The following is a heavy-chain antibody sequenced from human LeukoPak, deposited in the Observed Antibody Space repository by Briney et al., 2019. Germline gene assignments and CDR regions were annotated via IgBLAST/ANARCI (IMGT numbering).Heavy chain of an antibody. CDR1: GGTFSSYA. J-gene: IGHJ6*02. CDR3: ARGRGGYSGYDLDFWFSTTDGMDV. CDR2: IIPIFGTA. V-gene: IGHV1-69*13. Sequence: ASVKVSCKASGGTFSSYAISWVRQAPGQGLEWMGGIIPIFGTANYAPKFQGRVTITADESTSTAYMELSSLRSEDTAVYYCARGRGGYSGYDLDFWFSTTDGMDVWGQGTTVTVSS. D-gene: IGHD5-12*01.